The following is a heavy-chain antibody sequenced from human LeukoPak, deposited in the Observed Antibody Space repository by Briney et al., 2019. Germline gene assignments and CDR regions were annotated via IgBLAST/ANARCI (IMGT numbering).Heavy chain of an antibody. D-gene: IGHD3-3*01. CDR3: AREGFYDYWSNSYTGNWLDP. CDR2: ISASNGAT. J-gene: IGHJ5*02. Sequence: ASVKVSCKASGYKFTTAGISWVRQAPGRGLEWMGWISASNGATKYSQKFQGRITMTTDTMTTAHMELRSLRSVDTAIYYCAREGFYDYWSNSYTGNWLDPWGQGTPVTVSS. V-gene: IGHV1-18*01. CDR1: GYKFTTAG.